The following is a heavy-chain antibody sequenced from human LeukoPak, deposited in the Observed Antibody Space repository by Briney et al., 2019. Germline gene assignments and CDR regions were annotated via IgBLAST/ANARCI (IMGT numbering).Heavy chain of an antibody. CDR1: GYTFTSYA. D-gene: IGHD3/OR15-3a*01. V-gene: IGHV1-18*01. J-gene: IGHJ6*02. Sequence: ASVKVSCKASGYTFTSYAMHWVRQAPGQRLEWMGWISAYNGNTNYAQKLQGRVTMTTDTSTFTAYMDLRSLRSDDTAVYYCARDGHARYGMDVWGQGTTVTVSS. CDR3: ARDGHARYGMDV. CDR2: ISAYNGNT.